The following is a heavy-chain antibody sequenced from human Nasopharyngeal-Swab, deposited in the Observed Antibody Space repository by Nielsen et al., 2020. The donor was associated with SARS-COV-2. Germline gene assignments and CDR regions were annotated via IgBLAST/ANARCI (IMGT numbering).Heavy chain of an antibody. D-gene: IGHD6-19*01. V-gene: IGHV3-23*01. CDR2: ISGSGGNT. Sequence: VRQAPGKGLEWVSAISGSGGNTYYADSVKGRFTISRDNSKNTLYLQMNSLRAEDTAVYYCAGGSGWYPYYYGMDVWGQGTTVTVSS. CDR3: AGGSGWYPYYYGMDV. J-gene: IGHJ6*02.